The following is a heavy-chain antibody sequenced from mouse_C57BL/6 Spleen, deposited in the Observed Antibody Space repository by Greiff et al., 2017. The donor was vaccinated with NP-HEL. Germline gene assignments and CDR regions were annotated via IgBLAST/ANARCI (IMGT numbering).Heavy chain of an antibody. Sequence: QVQLQQSGPELVKPGASVKISCKASGYAFSSSWMNWVKQRPGKGLEWIGRIYPGDGDTNYNGKFKGKATLTADKSSSTAYTQLSSLTSEDSAVYFCARWGAMDYWGQGTSVTVSS. CDR2: IYPGDGDT. J-gene: IGHJ4*01. V-gene: IGHV1-82*01. CDR3: ARWGAMDY. CDR1: GYAFSSSW.